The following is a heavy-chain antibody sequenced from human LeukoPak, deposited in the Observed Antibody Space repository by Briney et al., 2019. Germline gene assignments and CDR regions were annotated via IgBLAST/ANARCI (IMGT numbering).Heavy chain of an antibody. Sequence: GRSPRLSCAASGFTFSSYAMHWVRQAPGKGLEWVAVISYDGSNKYYADSVKGRFTISRDDSKNTLYLQMNSLRAEDTAVYYCARDPDYYDSSGYYNLWGQGTLVTVSS. V-gene: IGHV3-30*04. CDR3: ARDPDYYDSSGYYNL. CDR1: GFTFSSYA. D-gene: IGHD3-22*01. CDR2: ISYDGSNK. J-gene: IGHJ5*02.